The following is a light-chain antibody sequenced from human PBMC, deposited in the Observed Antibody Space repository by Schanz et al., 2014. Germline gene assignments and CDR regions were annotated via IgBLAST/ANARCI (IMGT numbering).Light chain of an antibody. J-gene: IGKJ2*01. CDR3: QQAYTTAT. Sequence: DIQVTQSPTSLSASVGDTVNITCRTGQDINIYLHWLQQKPGTTPKLLIFSASDLQPGVPSRFSGSXXXTDFTLTISNLQPXXXPTYYCQQAYTTATFGHLPKLEI. CDR1: QDINIY. CDR2: SAS. V-gene: IGKV1-39*01.